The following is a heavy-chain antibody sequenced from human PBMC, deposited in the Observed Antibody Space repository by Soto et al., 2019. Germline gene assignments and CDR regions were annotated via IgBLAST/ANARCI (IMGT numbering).Heavy chain of an antibody. J-gene: IGHJ4*02. CDR2: ISYDGSNK. Sequence: QVQLVESGGGVVQPGGSLRLSCAASGFTFSSYGMHWVRQAPGKGLEWVAVISYDGSNKYYADSVKGRFTISRDNSKNTLYLQMNSLRAEDTAVYYCAKSIAAADYWGQGTLVTVSS. CDR1: GFTFSSYG. D-gene: IGHD6-13*01. V-gene: IGHV3-30*18. CDR3: AKSIAAADY.